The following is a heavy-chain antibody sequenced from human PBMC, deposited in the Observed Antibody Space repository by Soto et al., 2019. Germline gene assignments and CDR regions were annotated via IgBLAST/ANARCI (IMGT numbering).Heavy chain of an antibody. CDR2: IYYSGST. V-gene: IGHV4-39*01. CDR3: ARVVGYCSGGSCYSSSHFDY. CDR1: GGSISSSSYY. D-gene: IGHD2-15*01. J-gene: IGHJ4*02. Sequence: QLQLQESGPGLVKPSETLSLTCTVSGGSISSSSYYWGWIRQPPGKGLEWIGNIYYSGSTYYNPSLKSRVTISADTPKNKFSLKLSSVPAAATAVYSCARVVGYCSGGSCYSSSHFDYWGQGTLVTVSS.